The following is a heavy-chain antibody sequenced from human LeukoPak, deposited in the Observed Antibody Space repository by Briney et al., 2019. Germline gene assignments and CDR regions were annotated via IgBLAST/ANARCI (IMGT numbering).Heavy chain of an antibody. CDR3: AKSSRWFGERDAFDI. V-gene: IGHV3-74*01. J-gene: IGHJ3*02. CDR2: INSDGSST. Sequence: HPGGSLRLSCAASGFTFSSYWMHWVRQAPGKGLVWVSRINSDGSSTSYADSVKGRFTISRDNAKNTLYLQMNSLRAEDTAVYYCAKSSRWFGERDAFDIWGQGTMVTVSS. CDR1: GFTFSSYW. D-gene: IGHD3-10*01.